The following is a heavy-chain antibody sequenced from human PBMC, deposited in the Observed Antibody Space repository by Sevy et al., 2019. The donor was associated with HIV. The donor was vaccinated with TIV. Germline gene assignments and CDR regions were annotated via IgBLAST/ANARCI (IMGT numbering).Heavy chain of an antibody. J-gene: IGHJ6*02. CDR1: DFIFENYW. CDR3: ARGHYAMDV. Sequence: GRSLRLSCGASDFIFENYWMTWVRQTSGQGLEWVATIKLDGSDKYYGDSVKGRFTISRDNSKKSLYLQMNSLRAEDTAVYFCARGHYAMDVWGQGTTVTVSS. CDR2: IKLDGSDK. V-gene: IGHV3-7*03.